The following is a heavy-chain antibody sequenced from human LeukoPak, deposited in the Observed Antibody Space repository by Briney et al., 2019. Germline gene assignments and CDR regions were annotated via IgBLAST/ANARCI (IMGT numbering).Heavy chain of an antibody. J-gene: IGHJ2*01. CDR1: GGSISSSSYY. CDR2: IYYSGST. CDR3: ARVSRYSSSWYGSGRYFDL. V-gene: IGHV4-39*07. D-gene: IGHD6-13*01. Sequence: SETLSLTCTVSGGSISSSSYYWGWIRQPPGKGLEWIGSIYYSGSTYYNPSLKGRVTISVDTSKNQFSLKLSSVTAADTAVYYCARVSRYSSSWYGSGRYFDLWGRGTLVTVSS.